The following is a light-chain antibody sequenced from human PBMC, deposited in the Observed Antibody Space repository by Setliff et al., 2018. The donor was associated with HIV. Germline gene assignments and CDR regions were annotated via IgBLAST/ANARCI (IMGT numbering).Light chain of an antibody. V-gene: IGLV2-14*03. Sequence: QSALTQPASVSGSPGQSITISCTGTSNDIGGYKYVSWYQQHPGNAPKLLIYDVSNRPSGISSRFSGSKSGNTASLSISGLQAEDEADYYCSSYTSSTTYVFGSGTKVTV. CDR2: DVS. CDR3: SSYTSSTTYV. J-gene: IGLJ1*01. CDR1: SNDIGGYKY.